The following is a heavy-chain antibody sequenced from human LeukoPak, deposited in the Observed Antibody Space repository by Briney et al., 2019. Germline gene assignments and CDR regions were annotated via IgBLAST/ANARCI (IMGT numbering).Heavy chain of an antibody. V-gene: IGHV4-59*01. CDR2: VYHSGNT. Sequence: KPSETLSLTCTVCGGSISNYYWNWIRQPPGKRLEWIGSVYHSGNTNYNPSLGSRVTMSVDTSKNQFSLKLNSVTATDTAVYYCARRISGDYGNWLDPWGQGTPVTVSS. CDR3: ARRISGDYGNWLDP. J-gene: IGHJ5*02. CDR1: GGSISNYY. D-gene: IGHD4-17*01.